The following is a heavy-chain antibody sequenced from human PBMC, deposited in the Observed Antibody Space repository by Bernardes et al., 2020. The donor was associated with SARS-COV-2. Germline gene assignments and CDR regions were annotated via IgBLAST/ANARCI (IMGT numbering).Heavy chain of an antibody. J-gene: IGHJ5*02. CDR2: IYYSGST. D-gene: IGHD3-22*01. CDR1: GGSISSSSYY. V-gene: IGHV4-39*01. Sequence: SETLSLTCTVSGGSISSSSYYWGWIRQPPGKGLEWIGSIYYSGSTYYNPSLKSRVTISVDTSKNQFSLKLSSVTAADTAVYYCARHITMIVVVITWPNWFDPWGQGTLVTVSS. CDR3: ARHITMIVVVITWPNWFDP.